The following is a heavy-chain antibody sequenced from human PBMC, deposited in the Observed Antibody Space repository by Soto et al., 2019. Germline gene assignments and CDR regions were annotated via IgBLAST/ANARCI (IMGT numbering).Heavy chain of an antibody. D-gene: IGHD6-6*01. CDR1: GFSFTGYY. V-gene: IGHV1-2*02. CDR2: INAHSGGT. Sequence: EASVKVSCKASGFSFTGYYIHWLRQAPGQGLEWMGWINAHSGGTEYAQKVQGRVTLTRDTSIATAYLTLTSLTSDDTALYYCAKDLTRQLAYWLDPWGQGTQVTVS. CDR3: AKDLTRQLAYWLDP. J-gene: IGHJ5*02.